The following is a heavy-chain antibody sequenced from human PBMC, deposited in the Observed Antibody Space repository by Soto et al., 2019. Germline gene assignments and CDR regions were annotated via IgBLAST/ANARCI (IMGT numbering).Heavy chain of an antibody. Sequence: QVQLQESGPGLVRPSETLSLKCTVSGGSMKNYYWSWIRQTAGKELEWIGRIFTSGSVNYNPSLRGRVIMSVDMFKCEFSLKLDSVTAAATAVYDCARDGQAAAVDVNWFDPWGQGIVVSVS. CDR2: IFTSGSV. J-gene: IGHJ5*02. V-gene: IGHV4-4*07. CDR1: GGSMKNYY. D-gene: IGHD6-25*01. CDR3: ARDGQAAAVDVNWFDP.